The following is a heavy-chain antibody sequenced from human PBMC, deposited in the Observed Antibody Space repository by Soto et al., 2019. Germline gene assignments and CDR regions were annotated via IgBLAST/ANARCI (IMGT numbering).Heavy chain of an antibody. CDR2: INAGNGNT. CDR1: GYAFTSYA. V-gene: IGHV1-3*01. CDR3: ARDRGVLRDIVVVPAAIGGWFDP. J-gene: IGHJ5*02. D-gene: IGHD2-2*01. Sequence: GASVKVSCKASGYAFTSYAMHWVRQAPGQRLEWMGWINAGNGNTKYSQKFQGRVTITRDTSASTAYMELSSLRSEDTAVYYCARDRGVLRDIVVVPAAIGGWFDPWGQGTLVTVSS.